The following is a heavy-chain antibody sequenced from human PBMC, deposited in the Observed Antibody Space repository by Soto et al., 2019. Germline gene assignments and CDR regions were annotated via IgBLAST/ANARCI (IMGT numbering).Heavy chain of an antibody. Sequence: QVQLVESGGGVVQPGRSLRLSCAASGFTFSSYAMHWVRQAPGKGLEWVAVISYDGSNKYYADSVKGRFTISRDNSKNTLYLQMNSLRAEDTAVYYCARAEDTAMVDWGQGTLVTVSS. J-gene: IGHJ4*02. D-gene: IGHD5-18*01. CDR2: ISYDGSNK. CDR3: ARAEDTAMVD. CDR1: GFTFSSYA. V-gene: IGHV3-30-3*01.